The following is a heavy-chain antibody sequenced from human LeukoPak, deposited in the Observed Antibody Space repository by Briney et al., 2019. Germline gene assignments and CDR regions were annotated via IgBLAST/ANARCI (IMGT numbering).Heavy chain of an antibody. V-gene: IGHV1-24*01. Sequence: ASVKVSCKVSGYTLTELSMHWVRQAPGKGLEWMGGFDPEDGETIYAQKFQGRVTMTEDTSTDTAYMELSSLRSDDTAVYYCARENGRVWLGYNWFDPWGQGTLVTVSS. CDR3: ARENGRVWLGYNWFDP. CDR2: FDPEDGET. J-gene: IGHJ5*02. CDR1: GYTLTELS. D-gene: IGHD6-19*01.